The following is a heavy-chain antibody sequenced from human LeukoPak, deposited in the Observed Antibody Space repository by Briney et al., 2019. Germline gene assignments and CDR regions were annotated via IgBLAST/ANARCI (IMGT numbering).Heavy chain of an antibody. J-gene: IGHJ4*02. D-gene: IGHD6-13*01. Sequence: GRSLRLSCAASGFTFSSYGMHWVRQAPGKGLEWVAVISYDGSNKYYADSVKGRFTISRDNSKNTLYLQMNSLRAEDTAVYYCAKAGSSSWYYFDYWGQGTLVTVSS. CDR3: AKAGSSSWYYFDY. CDR1: GFTFSSYG. V-gene: IGHV3-30*18. CDR2: ISYDGSNK.